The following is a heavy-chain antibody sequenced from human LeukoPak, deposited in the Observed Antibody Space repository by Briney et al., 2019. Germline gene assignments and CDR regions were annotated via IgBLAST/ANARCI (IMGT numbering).Heavy chain of an antibody. D-gene: IGHD5-24*01. Sequence: GASVKVSCKASGYTFTGYYMHWVRQAPGQGLEWMGIINPSSGSTTYAQKFQGRVTMSRDTSTSTVYMELSSLTSDDTAVYYCARETLRDDYNSGYFDYWGQGTLVTVSS. CDR2: INPSSGST. CDR1: GYTFTGYY. V-gene: IGHV1-46*01. J-gene: IGHJ4*02. CDR3: ARETLRDDYNSGYFDY.